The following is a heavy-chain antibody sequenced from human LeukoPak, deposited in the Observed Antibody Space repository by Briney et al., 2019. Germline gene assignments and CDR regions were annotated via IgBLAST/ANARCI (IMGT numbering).Heavy chain of an antibody. J-gene: IGHJ4*02. V-gene: IGHV3-64*01. D-gene: IGHD4-17*01. CDR3: ARDRSYGDYASYFDY. Sequence: GGSLRLSCAASGFTFSSYAMHWVRQAPGKGLEYVSAISSNGGSTYYANSVKGRFTISRDNSKNTLYLQMGSLRAEDMAVYYCARDRSYGDYASYFDYWGQGTLVTVSS. CDR2: ISSNGGST. CDR1: GFTFSSYA.